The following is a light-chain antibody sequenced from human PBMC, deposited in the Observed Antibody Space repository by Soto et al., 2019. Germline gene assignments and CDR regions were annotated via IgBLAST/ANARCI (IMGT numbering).Light chain of an antibody. CDR3: QEYNSYPWT. CDR1: QSISNW. V-gene: IGKV1-5*03. J-gene: IGKJ1*01. CDR2: KAS. Sequence: IQITQSPSTLSESVEERVTITCLAAQSISNWLAWYQQKPGNAPNLLIYKASNLKSGVPPRFSGSGSGTEFTLPISSLQPDDFATYYCQEYNSYPWTFGQGTTVDIK.